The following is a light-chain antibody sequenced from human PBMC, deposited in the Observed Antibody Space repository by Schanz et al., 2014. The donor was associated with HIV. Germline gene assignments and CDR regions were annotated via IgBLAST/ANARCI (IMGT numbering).Light chain of an antibody. V-gene: IGLV2-14*02. CDR2: EVM. CDR3: AAWDDGLFWM. Sequence: QSALTQPASVSGSLGQSITISCTGTSGDVGGHNLVSWYQQHPGKVPKLLIYEVMKRPSGVPDRFSGSKSGTSASLAISGLRSEDEADYYCAAWDDGLFWMFRGGTKLTVL. CDR1: SGDVGGHNL. J-gene: IGLJ3*02.